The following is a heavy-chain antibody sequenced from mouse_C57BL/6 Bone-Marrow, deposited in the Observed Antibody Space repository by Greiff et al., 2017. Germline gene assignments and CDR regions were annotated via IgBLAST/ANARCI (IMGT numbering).Heavy chain of an antibody. D-gene: IGHD2-3*01. Sequence: EVQLQQSGTVLARPGASVKMSCKTSGYTFTSYWMHWVKQRPGQGLEWIGAIYPGNSDTSYNQKFKGKAKLTAVTSASTAYMELSSLTNEDSAVYYCTKDGYYPWYFDVWGTGTTVTVSS. CDR3: TKDGYYPWYFDV. CDR1: GYTFTSYW. CDR2: IYPGNSDT. V-gene: IGHV1-5*01. J-gene: IGHJ1*03.